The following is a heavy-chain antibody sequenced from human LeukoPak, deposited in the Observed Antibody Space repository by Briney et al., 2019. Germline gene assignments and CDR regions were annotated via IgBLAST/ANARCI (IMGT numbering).Heavy chain of an antibody. CDR1: GFTFSSYG. CDR3: AREWVGALDY. Sequence: PGGSLRLSCAASGFTFSSYGMHWVRQAPGKGLEWVAFIRYDGSNKYYADSVKGRFTISRDNSKNTLCLQMNSLRAEDTAVYYCAREWVGALDYWGQGTLVTVSS. CDR2: IRYDGSNK. V-gene: IGHV3-30*02. J-gene: IGHJ4*02. D-gene: IGHD1-26*01.